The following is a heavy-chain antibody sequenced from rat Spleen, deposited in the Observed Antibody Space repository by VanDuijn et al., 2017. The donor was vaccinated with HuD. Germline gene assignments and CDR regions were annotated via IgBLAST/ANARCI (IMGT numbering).Heavy chain of an antibody. D-gene: IGHD3-1*01. V-gene: IGHV2-63*01. J-gene: IGHJ2*01. CDR3: TIHPRY. CDR2: MRYNGDT. Sequence: QVQLKESGPGPVQPSQTLSLTCTVSGFSLIRYNVHWVRQPPGKGLEWMGRMRYNGDTSYNSALKSRLSISRDTSKNQVFLKMNSLQTDDTGTYYCTIHPRYWGQGVMATVSS. CDR1: GFSLIRYN.